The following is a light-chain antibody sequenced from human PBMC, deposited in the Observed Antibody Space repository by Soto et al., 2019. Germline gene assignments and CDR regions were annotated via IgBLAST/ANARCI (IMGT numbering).Light chain of an antibody. CDR2: DNN. V-gene: IGLV1-51*01. CDR1: SSNIGNNY. J-gene: IGLJ2*01. CDR3: ATWDGSLPGEV. Sequence: QSALTQSPSVSAAPGQKVTISCSGSSSNIGNNYVSWYQQLPGTAPKLLIYDNNKRPSGIPDRFSGSKSGTSGTLEITGLQTGDEADYYCATWDGSLPGEVFGGGTKLTLL.